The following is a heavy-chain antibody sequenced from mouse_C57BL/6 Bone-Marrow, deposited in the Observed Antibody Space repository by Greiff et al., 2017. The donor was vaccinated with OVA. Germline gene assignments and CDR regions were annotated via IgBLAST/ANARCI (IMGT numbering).Heavy chain of an antibody. J-gene: IGHJ3*01. Sequence: VQLQQSGPELVKPGASVKISCKASGYSFTGYYMNWVKQSPEKSLEWIGEINPSTGGTTYNQKFKAKATLTVDKSSSTAYMQLKSLTSEDAAVYYCGSCSCNYWGWGTLVTVSA. CDR1: GYSFTGYY. CDR3: GSCSCNY. V-gene: IGHV1-42*01. CDR2: INPSTGGT. D-gene: IGHD2-1*01.